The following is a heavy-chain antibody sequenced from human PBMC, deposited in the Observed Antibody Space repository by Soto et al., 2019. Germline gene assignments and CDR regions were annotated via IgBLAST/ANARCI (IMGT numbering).Heavy chain of an antibody. CDR2: IYSSGGTNSGGT. V-gene: IGHV4-59*11. CDR1: GDSISGHY. Sequence: SEPLSLTCTGSGDSISGHYWGWIRQPPGRGLEWIGFIYSSGGTNSGGTNYNPSLKSRVTISVDTSKNQFSLKLSSVTAADTAVYYCARERAVAGNDYFDYWSQGTLVTVSS. CDR3: ARERAVAGNDYFDY. J-gene: IGHJ4*02. D-gene: IGHD6-19*01.